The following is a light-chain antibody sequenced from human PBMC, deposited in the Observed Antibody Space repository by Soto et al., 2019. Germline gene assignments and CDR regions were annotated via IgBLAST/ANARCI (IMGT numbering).Light chain of an antibody. CDR3: SSYTSSSTHCV. J-gene: IGLJ1*01. Sequence: QSALTQPASVSGSPGPSITISCTGTSSDVGGYNYVSWYQQHPGKAPKLMIYEVSNRPSGVSNRFSGSKSGNTASLTISGLQAEDEADYYCSSYTSSSTHCVFGTGTKLTVL. V-gene: IGLV2-14*01. CDR2: EVS. CDR1: SSDVGGYNY.